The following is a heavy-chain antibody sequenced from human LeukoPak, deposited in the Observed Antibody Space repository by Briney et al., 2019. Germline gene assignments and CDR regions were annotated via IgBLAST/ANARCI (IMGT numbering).Heavy chain of an antibody. CDR2: ISTSSSYI. CDR1: GFIFSSYN. D-gene: IGHD6-19*01. Sequence: GGSLRLSCAASGFIFSSYNMNWVRQAPGKGLEWVSSISTSSSYIYYADSVKGRFTISRDNANNSLYLRMNSLSADDTAVYYCARLFTSGWYNWFDPWGQGTLVTVSS. CDR3: ARLFTSGWYNWFDP. V-gene: IGHV3-21*01. J-gene: IGHJ5*02.